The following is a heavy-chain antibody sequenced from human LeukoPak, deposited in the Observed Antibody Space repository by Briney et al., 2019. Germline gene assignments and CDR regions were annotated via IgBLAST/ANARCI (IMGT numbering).Heavy chain of an antibody. V-gene: IGHV4-59*01. CDR1: DGAITGYY. D-gene: IGHD6-13*01. CDR2: VHYGGST. Sequence: PSETLSLTCTVSDGAITGYYWGWIRQPPGKGLDWIGHVHYGGSTNYNPSLKPRVTISVDTSKNQFSLKLSSVSAADTAVYYCARGYSTSWTYYFDYWGQGALVTVSS. CDR3: ARGYSTSWTYYFDY. J-gene: IGHJ4*02.